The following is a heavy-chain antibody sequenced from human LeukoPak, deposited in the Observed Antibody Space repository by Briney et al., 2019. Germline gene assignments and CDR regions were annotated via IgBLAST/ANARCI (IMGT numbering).Heavy chain of an antibody. V-gene: IGHV3-33*01. Sequence: GRSLRLSCAASGFTFRSCGMHWFRQAPGKGLEGVAVIWYDGSNKYYADSVKGRFTISRDNSKNTLYLQMNSLRAEDTAVYYCARSMVRGVATDYWGQGTLVTVSS. CDR3: ARSMVRGVATDY. D-gene: IGHD3-10*01. CDR1: GFTFRSCG. CDR2: IWYDGSNK. J-gene: IGHJ4*02.